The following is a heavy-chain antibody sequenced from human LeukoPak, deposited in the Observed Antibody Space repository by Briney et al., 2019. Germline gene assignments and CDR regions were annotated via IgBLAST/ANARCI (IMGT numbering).Heavy chain of an antibody. Sequence: SETLSLTCTVSGGSISSGGYYWSWIRQHPGKGLEWIGCIYYSGTTYYNPSLKSRITISVDTSQNQFSLKLSSVTAADTAVYYCARDLLNEGNHLDYWGQGTLVTVSS. D-gene: IGHD4-23*01. CDR1: GGSISSGGYY. V-gene: IGHV4-31*03. CDR2: IYYSGTT. J-gene: IGHJ4*02. CDR3: ARDLLNEGNHLDY.